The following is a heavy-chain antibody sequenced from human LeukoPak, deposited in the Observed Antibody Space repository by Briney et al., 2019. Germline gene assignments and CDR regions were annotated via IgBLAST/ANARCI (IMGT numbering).Heavy chain of an antibody. CDR1: GFAFGIYA. CDR2: ISSTNAI. J-gene: IGHJ4*02. D-gene: IGHD1-26*01. V-gene: IGHV3-69-1*02. CDR3: ARDDKWAFDY. Sequence: PGGSLRLSCSASGFAFGIYALNWFRQTPGKGLEWLSYISSTNAIYYADSVKGRFTISRDNAKKSLYLQMNSLRAEDTAVYYCARDDKWAFDYWGQGTLVTVSS.